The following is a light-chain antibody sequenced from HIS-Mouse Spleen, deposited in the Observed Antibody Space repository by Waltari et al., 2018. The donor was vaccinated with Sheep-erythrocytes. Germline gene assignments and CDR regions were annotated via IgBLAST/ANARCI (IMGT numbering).Light chain of an antibody. CDR3: CSYAGSSTPWV. V-gene: IGLV2-23*01. Sequence: QSALTQPASVSGSPGQWITIPCPGTSSDVGSHNLVSWYQQHPGKAPKLMIYEGSKRPSGVSNRFSGSKSGNTASLTISGLQAEDEADYYCCSYAGSSTPWVFGGGTKLTVL. J-gene: IGLJ3*02. CDR2: EGS. CDR1: SSDVGSHNL.